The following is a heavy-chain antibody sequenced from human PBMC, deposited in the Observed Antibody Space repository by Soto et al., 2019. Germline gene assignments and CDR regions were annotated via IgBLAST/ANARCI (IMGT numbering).Heavy chain of an antibody. CDR2: ISYDGSNK. V-gene: IGHV3-30*18. D-gene: IGHD4-4*01. Sequence: VGSLRLSCAASGFTFSSYGMHWVRQAPGKGLEWVAVISYDGSNKYYADSVKGRFTISRDNSKNTLYLQMNSLRAEDTAVYYCAKALSDYSNYWGQGTLVTVSS. CDR1: GFTFSSYG. CDR3: AKALSDYSNY. J-gene: IGHJ4*02.